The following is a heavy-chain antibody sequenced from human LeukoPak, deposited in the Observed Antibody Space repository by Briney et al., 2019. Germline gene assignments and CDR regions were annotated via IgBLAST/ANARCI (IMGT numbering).Heavy chain of an antibody. J-gene: IGHJ4*02. CDR2: IYYSGST. V-gene: IGHV4-39*01. CDR3: ARWRSFSAHFDY. D-gene: IGHD6-6*01. Sequence: PSETLSLTCTVSGGSISSSSYYWGWIRQPPGKGLEWIGSIYYSGSTYYNPSLKSRVTISVDTSKNQFSLKLSSVTAADTAVYYCARWRSFSAHFDYWGQGTLVTVSS. CDR1: GGSISSSSYY.